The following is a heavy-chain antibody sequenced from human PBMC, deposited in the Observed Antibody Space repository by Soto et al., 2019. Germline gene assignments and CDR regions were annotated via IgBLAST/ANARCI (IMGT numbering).Heavy chain of an antibody. Sequence: EVQLLESGGGLVQPGGSLRLSCAASGFNFANYAMTWVRQAPGKGLEWVSSLTGTGFTIHYADSVKGRFTISRDNSKNMVFLQLDSLRAEDTGVYFCAKDQVAAPRFYYYGMDVWGQGTTVTVSS. J-gene: IGHJ6*02. CDR1: GFNFANYA. CDR2: LTGTGFTI. V-gene: IGHV3-23*01. D-gene: IGHD1-26*01. CDR3: AKDQVAAPRFYYYGMDV.